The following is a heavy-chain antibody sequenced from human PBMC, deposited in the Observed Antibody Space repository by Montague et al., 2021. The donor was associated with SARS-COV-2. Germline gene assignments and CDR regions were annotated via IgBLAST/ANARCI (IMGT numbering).Heavy chain of an antibody. CDR1: GFTFSSYA. V-gene: IGHV3-23*01. J-gene: IGHJ4*02. Sequence: SLRLSRAASGFTFSSYAMSWVRQAPGKGLEWVSAISGSGGSTYYADSVKGRFTISRDNSKNTLYLQMDSLRAEDTAVYYCAKEGERITMIVVVITLADFDYWGQGTLVTVSS. CDR2: ISGSGGST. CDR3: AKEGERITMIVVVITLADFDY. D-gene: IGHD3-22*01.